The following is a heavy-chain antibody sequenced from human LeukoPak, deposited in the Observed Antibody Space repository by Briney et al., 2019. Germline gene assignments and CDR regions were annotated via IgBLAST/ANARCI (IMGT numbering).Heavy chain of an antibody. V-gene: IGHV4-59*08. CDR3: ARRAPLYSSGWEYYFDY. CDR2: IYYSGST. D-gene: IGHD6-19*01. Sequence: SGTLSLTCTVSGGSISSYYWSWIRQPPGKGLEWIGYIYYSGSTNYNPSLKSRVTISVDTSKNQFSLKLSSVTAADTAVYYCARRAPLYSSGWEYYFDYWGQGTLVTVSS. CDR1: GGSISSYY. J-gene: IGHJ4*02.